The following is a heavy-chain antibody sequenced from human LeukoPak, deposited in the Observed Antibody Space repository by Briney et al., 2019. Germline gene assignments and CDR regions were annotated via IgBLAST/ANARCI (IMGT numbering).Heavy chain of an antibody. Sequence: GALRLSCAASGFTFSSYAMSWVRQAPGKGLEWVSRINSDGSSTSYADSVKGRFTISRDNAKNTLYLQMNSLRAEDTAVYYCARGGEYSSGWYSGYWGQGTLVTVSS. J-gene: IGHJ4*02. D-gene: IGHD6-19*01. V-gene: IGHV3-74*01. CDR1: GFTFSSYA. CDR2: INSDGSST. CDR3: ARGGEYSSGWYSGY.